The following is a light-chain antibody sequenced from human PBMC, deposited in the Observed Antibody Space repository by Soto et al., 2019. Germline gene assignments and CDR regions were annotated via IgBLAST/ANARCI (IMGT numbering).Light chain of an antibody. CDR3: QQYNKWPQVT. J-gene: IGKJ3*01. CDR1: QSVYNN. V-gene: IGKV3-15*01. Sequence: EIVMTQSPATLSVSPGERATLSCRASQSVYNNLAWYQQKPGQAPRLLIYGASTRATGIPARFSGSGSGTEFTLTISSLQSEDFAAYFCQQYNKWPQVTLGHGTKVDIK. CDR2: GAS.